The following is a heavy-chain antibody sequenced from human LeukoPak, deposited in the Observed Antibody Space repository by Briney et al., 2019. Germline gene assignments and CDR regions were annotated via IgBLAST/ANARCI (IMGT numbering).Heavy chain of an antibody. CDR1: GGSISTSSYY. D-gene: IGHD3-10*01. J-gene: IGHJ6*03. CDR3: ASRTYYYGSGRPNDYYYYYMDV. V-gene: IGHV4-39*07. CDR2: IFYSGST. Sequence: SETLSLTCTVSGGSISTSSYYWGWVRQPPGKGLEWIGNIFYSGSTYYSPSLKSRVTISLDTSRNQFSLKLSSVTAADTAVYYCASRTYYYGSGRPNDYYYYYMDVWGKGTTVTISS.